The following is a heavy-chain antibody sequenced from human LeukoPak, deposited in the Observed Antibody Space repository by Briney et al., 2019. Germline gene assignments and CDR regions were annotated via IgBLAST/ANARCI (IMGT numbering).Heavy chain of an antibody. CDR1: GYTFSNYG. Sequence: AAVTVSCKASGYTFSNYGISRVRPAPGRGLAWMGWTSYNGNTNYAQKFQDRVTMTTDTSTTTAYMELRSLESDDTAVYYCARHSGSGWQALGYWGQGTLVTVSS. V-gene: IGHV1-18*04. CDR3: ARHSGSGWQALGY. J-gene: IGHJ4*02. CDR2: TSYNGNT. D-gene: IGHD6-19*01.